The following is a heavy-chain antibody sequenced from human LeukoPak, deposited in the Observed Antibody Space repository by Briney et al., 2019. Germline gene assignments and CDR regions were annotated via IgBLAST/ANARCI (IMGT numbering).Heavy chain of an antibody. V-gene: IGHV3-43*02. CDR1: GFTIDGYA. CDR2: ISADAGRK. Sequence: GWSLRLSCAASGFTIDGYAMHWVRQTPGKSLEWVTLISADAGRKYYADSVKGRFTISRDNSKNSLFLQMNSLRTEDTALYYCAKGQDSSGYRSLDYWGQGTLLTVSS. D-gene: IGHD3-22*01. CDR3: AKGQDSSGYRSLDY. J-gene: IGHJ4*02.